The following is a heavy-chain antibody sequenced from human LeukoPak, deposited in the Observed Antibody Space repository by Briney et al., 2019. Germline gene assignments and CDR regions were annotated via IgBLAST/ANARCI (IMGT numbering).Heavy chain of an antibody. V-gene: IGHV1-69*13. Sequence: SVKVSCKASGGTFGSYAISWVRQAPGQGLEWMGGIIPIFGTANYAQKFQGRVTITADESTSTAYMELSSLRSEDTAVYYCASQSPSDSSGWYGGAFDIWGQGTMVTVSS. D-gene: IGHD6-19*01. CDR1: GGTFGSYA. CDR3: ASQSPSDSSGWYGGAFDI. J-gene: IGHJ3*02. CDR2: IIPIFGTA.